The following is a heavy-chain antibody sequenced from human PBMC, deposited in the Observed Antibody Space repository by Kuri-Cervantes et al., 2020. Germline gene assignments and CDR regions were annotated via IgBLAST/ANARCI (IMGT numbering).Heavy chain of an antibody. Sequence: GESLKISCAASGFTFSGSAMHWVRQASGKGLEWVGRIRSKANSYATAYAASVKGRFTISRDDSKNTAYLQMNSLRAEDTAVYYCARAGGYLRPGWFDPWGQGTLVTVSS. CDR2: IRSKANSYAT. V-gene: IGHV3-73*01. CDR3: ARAGGYLRPGWFDP. D-gene: IGHD5-18*01. J-gene: IGHJ5*02. CDR1: GFTFSGSA.